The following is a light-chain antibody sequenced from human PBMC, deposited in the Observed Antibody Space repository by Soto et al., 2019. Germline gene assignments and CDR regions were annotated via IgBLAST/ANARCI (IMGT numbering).Light chain of an antibody. CDR1: SSNIGAGYE. J-gene: IGLJ1*01. CDR2: GNN. V-gene: IGLV1-40*01. Sequence: QSVLTQPPSVSGAPGQRVTISCTGSSSNIGAGYEVHWYQQLPGAAPKLLIYGNNNRPSGVPDRFSGSKSGTSASLAITELQAEDEADYYCQSSDSSLSALYVFGTGTKVTVL. CDR3: QSSDSSLSALYV.